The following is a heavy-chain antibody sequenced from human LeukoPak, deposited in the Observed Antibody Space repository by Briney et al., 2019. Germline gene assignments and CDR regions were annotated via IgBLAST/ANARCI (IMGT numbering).Heavy chain of an antibody. D-gene: IGHD3-22*01. V-gene: IGHV3-21*01. CDR3: ARDGDSSGYYRSFDI. CDR1: GFTFSSYW. Sequence: GGSLRLSCAASGFTFSSYWMNWVRQAPGKGLEWVSSISSSSSYIYYADSVNGRFTISRDNAKNSLYLQMNSLRAEDTAVYYCARDGDSSGYYRSFDIWGQGTMVTVSS. CDR2: ISSSSSYI. J-gene: IGHJ3*02.